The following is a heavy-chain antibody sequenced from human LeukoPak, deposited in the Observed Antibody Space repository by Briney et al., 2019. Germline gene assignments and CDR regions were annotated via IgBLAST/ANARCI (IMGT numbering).Heavy chain of an antibody. D-gene: IGHD3-22*01. CDR1: GGSFSGYY. V-gene: IGHV4-34*01. J-gene: IGHJ3*02. Sequence: SETLSLTCAVYGGSFSGYYWSWIRQPPGKGLEWIGQINPSRNTNYNPSLKSRVTMSVDTSKNQFSLKLSSVTAADTAVYYCARVSYYYDSSGYHDAFDIWGQGTMVTVSS. CDR3: ARVSYYYDSSGYHDAFDI. CDR2: INPSRNT.